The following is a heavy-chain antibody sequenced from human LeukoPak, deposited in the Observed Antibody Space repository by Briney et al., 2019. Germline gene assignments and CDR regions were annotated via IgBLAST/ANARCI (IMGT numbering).Heavy chain of an antibody. CDR2: LNPNSGGT. CDR1: GYTFSGYY. D-gene: IGHD3-3*01. J-gene: IGHJ4*02. Sequence: ASVKVPCKASGYTFSGYYIHWVRQAPGQGLEWMGWLNPNSGGTNYAPKFEGRVTMTRDTSISTAYMELSRLRSDDTALYYCARETWSGYFLDYWGQGTLVTVSS. V-gene: IGHV1-2*02. CDR3: ARETWSGYFLDY.